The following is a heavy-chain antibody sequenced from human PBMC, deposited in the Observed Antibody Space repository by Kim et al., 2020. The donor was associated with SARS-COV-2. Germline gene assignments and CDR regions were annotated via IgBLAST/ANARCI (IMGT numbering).Heavy chain of an antibody. J-gene: IGHJ4*02. CDR1: GFTFINYW. D-gene: IGHD3-22*01. V-gene: IGHV3-74*01. CDR3: VRGSSGNYD. CDR2: INSDETRT. Sequence: GGSLRLSCAASGFTFINYWMHWVRQAPGKGLVWVSRINSDETRTSYADSVKGRFTISRDNARNTLYLQMNSLKVEDTAVYYCVRGSSGNYDWGQGTLVTVSS.